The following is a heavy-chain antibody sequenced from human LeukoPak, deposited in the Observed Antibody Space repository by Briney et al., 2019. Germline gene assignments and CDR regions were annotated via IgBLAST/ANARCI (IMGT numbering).Heavy chain of an antibody. CDR3: AMGSENAFYGSGSYYNDYYYYYGMDV. Sequence: GASVKVSCKASGYTFTSYGISWVRQAPGQGLEWMGWISACNGNTNYAQKLQGRVTMTTDTSTSTAYMELRSLRSDDTAVYYCAMGSENAFYGSGSYYNDYYYYYGMDVWGQGTTVTVSS. CDR1: GYTFTSYG. CDR2: ISACNGNT. V-gene: IGHV1-18*01. D-gene: IGHD3-10*01. J-gene: IGHJ6*02.